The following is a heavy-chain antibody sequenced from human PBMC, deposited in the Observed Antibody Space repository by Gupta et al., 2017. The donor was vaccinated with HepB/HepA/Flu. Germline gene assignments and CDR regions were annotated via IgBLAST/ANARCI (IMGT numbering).Heavy chain of an antibody. CDR3: AKDLHCWSGMDV. J-gene: IGHJ6*03. CDR1: GFNFGNTA. CDR2: IGGDIST. D-gene: IGHD3-3*02. V-gene: IGHV3-23*01. Sequence: EVQLLESGGGLVQPGGSLRLSCAAPGFNFGNTAMTWVRQAPGKGLEWVSGIGGDISTHYTDSVKGRFIISRDNSKNIVYLQMNNLRAEDTAVYYCAKDLHCWSGMDVWGKGITVTASS.